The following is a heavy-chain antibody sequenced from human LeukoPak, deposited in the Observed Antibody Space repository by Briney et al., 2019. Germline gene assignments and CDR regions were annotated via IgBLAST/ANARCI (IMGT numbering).Heavy chain of an antibody. Sequence: GGSLRLSCAASGFTFSTYAMHWVRQAPGKGLEWVAVISYDGSSKYYADSVKGRFTISRDNSKNTLYLQMNSLRAEDTAVYYCARLVRGFTSLPWGQGTLVTVSS. V-gene: IGHV3-30*04. CDR3: ARLVRGFTSLP. J-gene: IGHJ5*02. CDR1: GFTFSTYA. CDR2: ISYDGSSK. D-gene: IGHD3-10*01.